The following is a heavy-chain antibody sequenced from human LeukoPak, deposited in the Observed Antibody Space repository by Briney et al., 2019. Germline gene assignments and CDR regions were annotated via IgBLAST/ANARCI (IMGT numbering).Heavy chain of an antibody. CDR3: AGSAPGVDY. CDR1: GGSISSYY. Sequence: SETLSLTCTVSGGSISSYYWSWIRQPPGKGLEWIGYIYYSGSTNYNPSLKSRVTISVDTSKNQFSLKLSSVTAADTAVYYCAGSAPGVDYWGQGALVTVSS. V-gene: IGHV4-59*01. D-gene: IGHD3-10*01. CDR2: IYYSGST. J-gene: IGHJ4*02.